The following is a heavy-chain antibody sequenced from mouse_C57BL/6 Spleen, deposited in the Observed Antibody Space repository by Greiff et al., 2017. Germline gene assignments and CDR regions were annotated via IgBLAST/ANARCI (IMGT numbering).Heavy chain of an antibody. D-gene: IGHD6-2*01. Sequence: EVQRVESGGGLVKPGGSLKLSCAASGFTFSSYAMSWVRQTPEKRLEWVATISDGGSYTYYPDNVKGRFTISRDNAKNNLYLQMSHLKSEDTAMYYCARDFRLRYFDVWGTGTTVTVSS. CDR2: ISDGGSYT. CDR1: GFTFSSYA. V-gene: IGHV5-4*01. J-gene: IGHJ1*03. CDR3: ARDFRLRYFDV.